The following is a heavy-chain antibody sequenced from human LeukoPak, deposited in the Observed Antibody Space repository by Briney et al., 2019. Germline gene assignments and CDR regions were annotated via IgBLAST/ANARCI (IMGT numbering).Heavy chain of an antibody. CDR3: ARAEHRLDEGFDY. D-gene: IGHD3-16*01. Sequence: ASVTVSCKASGYTFTSYVIIWVRQAPGQGLERMALISGYNCYTNYAQTLQARFTITTDKATSTVYMELTSLRSDDTVVYYCARAEHRLDEGFDYWGEGTLVTASS. J-gene: IGHJ4*02. CDR2: ISGYNCYT. V-gene: IGHV1-18*01. CDR1: GYTFTSYV.